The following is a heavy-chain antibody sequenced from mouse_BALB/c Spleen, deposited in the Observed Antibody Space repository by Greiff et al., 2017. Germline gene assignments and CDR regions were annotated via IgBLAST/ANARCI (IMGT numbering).Heavy chain of an antibody. D-gene: IGHD4-1*01. V-gene: IGHV3-6*02. Sequence: EVKLQESGPGLVKPSQSLSLTCSVTGYSITSGYYWNWIRQFPGNKLEWMGYISYDGSNNYNPSLKNRISITRDTSKNQFFLKLNSVTTEDTATYYCASNWEAYWGQGTLVTVSA. CDR3: ASNWEAY. CDR1: GYSITSGYY. J-gene: IGHJ3*01. CDR2: ISYDGSN.